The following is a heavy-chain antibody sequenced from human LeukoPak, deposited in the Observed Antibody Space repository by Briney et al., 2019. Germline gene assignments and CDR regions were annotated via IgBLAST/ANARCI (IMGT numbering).Heavy chain of an antibody. J-gene: IGHJ4*02. V-gene: IGHV4-59*08. CDR3: ARLWVRYYDSSGYFDY. D-gene: IGHD3-22*01. CDR1: GGSISSYY. Sequence: TSETLSLTCTVSGGSISSYYWSWIRQPPGKGLEWIGYIYYSGSTNYNPSLKSRVTISVDTSKNQFSLKLSSVTAADTAVYYCARLWVRYYDSSGYFDYWGQGTLVTVSS. CDR2: IYYSGST.